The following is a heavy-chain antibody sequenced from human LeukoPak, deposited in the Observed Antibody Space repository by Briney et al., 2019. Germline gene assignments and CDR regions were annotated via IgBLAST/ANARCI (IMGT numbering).Heavy chain of an antibody. V-gene: IGHV1-69*06. Sequence: SVKVSCKASGGTFSSYAISWVRQAPGQGLEWMGRIISIFGTANYAQKFQGRVTITADKSTSTAYMELSSLRSEDTAVYYCARGGAYYDILTGPYYFDYWGQGTLVTVSS. CDR3: ARGGAYYDILTGPYYFDY. CDR1: GGTFSSYA. J-gene: IGHJ4*02. CDR2: IISIFGTA. D-gene: IGHD3-9*01.